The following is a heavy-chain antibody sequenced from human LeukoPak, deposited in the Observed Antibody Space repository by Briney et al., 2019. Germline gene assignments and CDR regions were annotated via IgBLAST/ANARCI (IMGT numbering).Heavy chain of an antibody. CDR3: ARDLGYCSSTSCPYNWFDP. CDR2: MNPNSGNT. V-gene: IGHV1-8*03. D-gene: IGHD2-2*01. J-gene: IGHJ5*02. Sequence: GASVKVSCKASGYTFTNYDINWVRQATGQGLEWMGWMNPNSGNTGYAQKFQGRVTITREASINPAYMELISLTSEDTAVYYCARDLGYCSSTSCPYNWFDPWGQGTLVTVSS. CDR1: GYTFTNYD.